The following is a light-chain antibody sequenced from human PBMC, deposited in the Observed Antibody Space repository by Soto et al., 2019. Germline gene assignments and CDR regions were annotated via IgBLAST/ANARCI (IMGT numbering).Light chain of an antibody. CDR2: AAS. CDR3: QQYYSYPRT. Sequence: AIRMTQSPSSFSASTGDRVTITCRASQGISSYLAWYQQKPGKAPKLLIYAASTLQSGVESSVRGSGSEKDFTLTICCLQSDDLATYYCQQYYSYPRTFGKENKGEIK. J-gene: IGKJ1*01. CDR1: QGISSY. V-gene: IGKV1-8*01.